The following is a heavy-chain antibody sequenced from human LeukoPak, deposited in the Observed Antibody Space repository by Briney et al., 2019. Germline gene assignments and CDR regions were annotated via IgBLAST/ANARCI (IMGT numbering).Heavy chain of an antibody. CDR2: IYYSGST. Sequence: SETLSLTCTVSGGSISSSSYYWGWIRQPPGKGLEWIGSIYYSGSTYYNPSLKSRVTISVDTSKNQFSLKLSSVTAADTAVYYCARVFGADWYFDLWGRGTLVTVSS. CDR3: ARVFGADWYFDL. J-gene: IGHJ2*01. CDR1: GGSISSSSYY. V-gene: IGHV4-39*07. D-gene: IGHD3-16*01.